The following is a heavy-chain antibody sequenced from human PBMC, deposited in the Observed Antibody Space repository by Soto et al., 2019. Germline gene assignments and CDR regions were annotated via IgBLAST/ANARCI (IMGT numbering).Heavy chain of an antibody. CDR3: ETIAVPTAFDI. Sequence: GVSLRLSCAASGFIFSSYGMNWVRQAPGKGLEWVAVMSFDGSIKYYADSVKGRFTISRDNSKNTLYLQMNSLRAEDTAVYYCETIAVPTAFDIWGQGTMVTVSS. D-gene: IGHD6-19*01. J-gene: IGHJ3*02. V-gene: IGHV3-30*03. CDR1: GFIFSSYG. CDR2: MSFDGSIK.